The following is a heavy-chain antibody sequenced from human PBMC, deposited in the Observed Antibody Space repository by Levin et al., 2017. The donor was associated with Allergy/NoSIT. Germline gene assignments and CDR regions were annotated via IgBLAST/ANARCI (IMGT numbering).Heavy chain of an antibody. D-gene: IGHD4-17*01. J-gene: IGHJ4*02. V-gene: IGHV3-48*01. CDR3: ARDADGDYDFDY. CDR1: GFTFSDYG. Sequence: PGGSLRLSCAASGFTFSDYGMDWVRQAPGKGLEWVSHINSASRTISYADSVRGRFTISRDNAKNSLYLQMSSLRAEDTAVYYCARDADGDYDFDYWGQGTLVTVSS. CDR2: INSASRTI.